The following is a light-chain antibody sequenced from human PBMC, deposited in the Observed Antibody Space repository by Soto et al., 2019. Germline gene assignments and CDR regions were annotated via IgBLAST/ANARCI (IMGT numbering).Light chain of an antibody. J-gene: IGKJ4*01. V-gene: IGKV1-39*01. CDR3: QQGYSIHALT. Sequence: DIQMTQSPSSLSASVGDRVTISCRGSQTISTYLHWYQHKPGRAPRLLISDVSTLQSGVPGRFRGSGSETEITLTITYVKPEDLATYYCQQGYSIHALTFGGGTKV. CDR2: DVS. CDR1: QTISTY.